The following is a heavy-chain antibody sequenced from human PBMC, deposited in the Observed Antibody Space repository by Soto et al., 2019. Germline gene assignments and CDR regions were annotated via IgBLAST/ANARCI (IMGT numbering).Heavy chain of an antibody. J-gene: IGHJ4*02. CDR1: GYTFTSYY. CDR2: IKPSAGST. V-gene: IGHV1-46*01. D-gene: IGHD6-19*01. CDR3: ARARAGDFDY. Sequence: QVQLVQSGAEVKKPGASVKVSCKASGYTFTSYYMHWVRQAPGQGLEWMGIIKPSAGSTNYAEKFQGIVPMSSDTYTRTVYRELSRLRSEGTGLYYCARARAGDFDYWGQGTLVTVSS.